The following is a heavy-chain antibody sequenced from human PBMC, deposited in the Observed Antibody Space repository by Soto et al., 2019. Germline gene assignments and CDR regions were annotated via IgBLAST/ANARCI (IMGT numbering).Heavy chain of an antibody. CDR3: ARRGQEGPGLAH. Sequence: EVQLVESGGNLIQPGGSLRLSCAASGFTFSSYWMHWVRQAPGKGLVWVSRINSDGSSTSYVDSVKGRFTISRDNAKNTLYLQTNSLSVEYTAVYYCARRGQEGPGLAHWGQGTLVSVSS. V-gene: IGHV3-74*01. CDR2: INSDGSST. J-gene: IGHJ5*02. CDR1: GFTFSSYW.